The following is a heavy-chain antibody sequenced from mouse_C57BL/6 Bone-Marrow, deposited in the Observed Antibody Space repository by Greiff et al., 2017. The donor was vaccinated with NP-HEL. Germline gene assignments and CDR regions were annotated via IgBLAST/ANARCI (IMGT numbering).Heavy chain of an antibody. CDR3: TGITTVVASYWYFDV. D-gene: IGHD1-1*01. CDR2: IRLKSDNYAT. J-gene: IGHJ1*03. V-gene: IGHV6-3*01. CDR1: GFTFSNYW. Sequence: EVKLEESGGGLVQPGGSMKLSCVASGFTFSNYWMNWVRQSPEKGLEWVAQIRLKSDNYATHYAESVKGRFTISRDDSKSSVYLQMNNLRAEDTGIYYCTGITTVVASYWYFDVWGTGTTVTVSS.